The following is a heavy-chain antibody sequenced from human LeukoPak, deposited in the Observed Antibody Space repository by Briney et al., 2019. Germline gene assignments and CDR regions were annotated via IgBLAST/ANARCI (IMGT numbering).Heavy chain of an antibody. V-gene: IGHV1-46*01. J-gene: IGHJ4*02. CDR1: VYTFTSYY. Sequence: GASVKVSFKASVYTFTSYYMHWVRQAPGQGLEWMGIINPSGGSTSYAQKFQGRVTMTRDTSTSTVYMELSSLRSEDTAVYYCARDPVGGSSGWPRFDYWGQGTLVTVSS. CDR2: INPSGGST. CDR3: ARDPVGGSSGWPRFDY. D-gene: IGHD6-19*01.